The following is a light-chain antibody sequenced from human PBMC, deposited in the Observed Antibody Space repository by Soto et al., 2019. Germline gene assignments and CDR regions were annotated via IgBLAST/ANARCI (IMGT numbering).Light chain of an antibody. J-gene: IGLJ3*02. CDR1: SSNIGSNN. CDR3: AVWDDSLTGWV. CDR2: SNN. Sequence: QSVLTQPPSASGTPGQRVTISCSGSSSNIGSNNVNWYQQLPGTTPKLLMYSNNQRPSGVPDRFSGSKSGTSASLAISGLQSEDEADYYCAVWDDSLTGWVFGGGTKLTV. V-gene: IGLV1-44*01.